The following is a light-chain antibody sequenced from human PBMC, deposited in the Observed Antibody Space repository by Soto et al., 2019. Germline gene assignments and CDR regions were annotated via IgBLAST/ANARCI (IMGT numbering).Light chain of an antibody. CDR3: QQYGNSPT. J-gene: IGKJ1*01. V-gene: IGKV3-20*01. CDR2: GAS. CDR1: QSVSSSF. Sequence: EIVLTQSPGTLSSSPGERATLSCRASQSVSSSFLAWYQQKPGRAPRLLIYGASSRATGIPDRFSGSGSGTDFTLTINRLEPEDLAVYYCQQYGNSPTFGQGTKVEMK.